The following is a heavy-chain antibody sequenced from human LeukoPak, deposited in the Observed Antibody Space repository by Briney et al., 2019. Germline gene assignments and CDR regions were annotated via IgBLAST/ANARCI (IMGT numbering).Heavy chain of an antibody. CDR2: ISSDGGSS. J-gene: IGHJ4*02. D-gene: IGHD3-10*01. V-gene: IGHV3-64D*06. CDR3: VKSGSGTFDF. CDR1: EFTFSTYP. Sequence: PGGSLRRSCSASEFTFSTYPMDWVRQAPGKGLEHVSGISSDGGSSYYADSVKGRFTISRDNSKNTLYLQLTNLRSEDTAVYFCVKSGSGTFDFWGQGTLVTVSS.